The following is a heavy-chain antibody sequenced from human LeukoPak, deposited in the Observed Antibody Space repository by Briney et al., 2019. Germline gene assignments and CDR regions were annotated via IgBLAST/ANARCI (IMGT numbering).Heavy chain of an antibody. CDR2: ISAQHGQT. CDR3: AGSLGYCTSDSCCLKY. V-gene: IGHV1-18*01. J-gene: IGHJ4*02. D-gene: IGHD2-8*02. Sequence: GASVKVSCKTSGYSGNFYGITWVRQVAGQGLEWMGWISAQHGQTEYAPNSQDRVTMTTDTYTNTAYMELRSLRSDDTAVYYCAGSLGYCTSDSCCLKYWGQGTLVTVSS. CDR1: GYSGNFYG.